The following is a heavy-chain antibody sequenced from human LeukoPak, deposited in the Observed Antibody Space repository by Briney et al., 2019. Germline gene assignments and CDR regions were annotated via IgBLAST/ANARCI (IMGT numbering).Heavy chain of an antibody. D-gene: IGHD4-23*01. CDR3: ARGWLAETTVVTPYNY. V-gene: IGHV1-69*13. CDR1: GGAFSSYA. Sequence: GASVKVSCKASGGAFSSYAINWVRQAPGQGLEWMGGIIPIFGTPNYAQKFQGRVTITAVEPISTAYMELSSLRSEDTAVYYCARGWLAETTVVTPYNYWGQGTLVTVSS. J-gene: IGHJ4*02. CDR2: IIPIFGTP.